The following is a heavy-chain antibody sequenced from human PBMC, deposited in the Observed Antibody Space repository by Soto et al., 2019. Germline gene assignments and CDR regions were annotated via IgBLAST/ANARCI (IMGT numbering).Heavy chain of an antibody. CDR3: ARDRYNYDILTGYYTPQRRLFDP. J-gene: IGHJ5*02. Sequence: QVQLVQSGAEVKKPGASVKVSCKASGYTFTSYGISWVRQAPGQGLEWMGWISAYNGNTNYAQKLQGRVTMTTDTTKSTAYMELRSLRSDDTAVYYCARDRYNYDILTGYYTPQRRLFDPWGQGTLVTVSS. CDR2: ISAYNGNT. D-gene: IGHD3-9*01. V-gene: IGHV1-18*01. CDR1: GYTFTSYG.